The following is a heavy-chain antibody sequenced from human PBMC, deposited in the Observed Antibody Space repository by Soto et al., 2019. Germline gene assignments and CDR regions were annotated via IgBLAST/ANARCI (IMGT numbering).Heavy chain of an antibody. Sequence: QVQLQESGPGLVKPSETLSLTCTVSGGSISSYYWSWIRQPPGKGLEWIGYIYYSGSTNYNPSLKSRVTISVDTSKNQFSLKLSSVTAADTAVYYCARHEYDFWSGTLFDYWGQGTLVTVSS. CDR2: IYYSGST. V-gene: IGHV4-59*08. CDR1: GGSISSYY. D-gene: IGHD3-3*01. J-gene: IGHJ4*02. CDR3: ARHEYDFWSGTLFDY.